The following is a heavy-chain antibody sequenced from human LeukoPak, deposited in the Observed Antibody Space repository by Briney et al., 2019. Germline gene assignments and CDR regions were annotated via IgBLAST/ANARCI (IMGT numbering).Heavy chain of an antibody. J-gene: IGHJ4*02. CDR1: GYTFTSYD. Sequence: ASVKVSCKASGYTFTSYDINWVRQATGQGLEWMGWISAYNGNTNYAQKLQGRVTMTTDTSTSTAYMELRSLRSDDTAVYYCARDRNSGSYSAYWGQGTLVTVSS. D-gene: IGHD1-26*01. CDR3: ARDRNSGSYSAY. V-gene: IGHV1-18*01. CDR2: ISAYNGNT.